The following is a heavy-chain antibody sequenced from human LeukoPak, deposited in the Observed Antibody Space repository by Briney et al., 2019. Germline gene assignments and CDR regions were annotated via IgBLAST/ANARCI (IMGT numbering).Heavy chain of an antibody. V-gene: IGHV1-2*02. Sequence: ASVKVSXKASXXXXTXYYIHWVRQAPGQGLEWMGWINPNSGGTNYAQKFQGRVTMTRDTSISTAYMELSRLRSDDTAVYYCAREGYCSSTSCWGWFDPWGQGTLVTVSS. J-gene: IGHJ5*02. CDR3: AREGYCSSTSCWGWFDP. CDR2: INPNSGGT. CDR1: XXXXTXYY. D-gene: IGHD2-2*01.